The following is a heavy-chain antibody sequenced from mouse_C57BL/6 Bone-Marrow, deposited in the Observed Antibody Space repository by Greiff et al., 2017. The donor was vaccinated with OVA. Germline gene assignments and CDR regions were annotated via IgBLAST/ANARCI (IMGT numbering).Heavy chain of an antibody. J-gene: IGHJ4*01. Sequence: DVKLVESGGGLVKPGGSLKLSCAASGFTFSDYGMHWVRQAPEKGLEWVAYISSGSRTIYYADTVKGRFTIARDNAKNTLFLQMTSLRSEDTAMYYCARPYYYAMDYWGQGTSVTVAS. CDR3: ARPYYYAMDY. CDR2: ISSGSRTI. V-gene: IGHV5-17*01. CDR1: GFTFSDYG.